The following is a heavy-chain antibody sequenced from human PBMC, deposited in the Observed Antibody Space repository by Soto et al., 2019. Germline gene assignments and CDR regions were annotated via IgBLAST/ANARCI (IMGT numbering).Heavy chain of an antibody. CDR1: GGSVNDYY. CDR2: VYYIGST. CDR3: ARGAHYYYYHGIDV. Sequence: QVQLQESGPGLVKPSETLSLTCSVSGGSVNDYYWSWVRQPPGKGLEWIGFVYYIGSTNYNPSLKSRVTISVDTSKNQFSLKLRSVNAADTAVYYCARGAHYYYYHGIDVWGQGTTVTVSS. D-gene: IGHD1-26*01. J-gene: IGHJ6*02. V-gene: IGHV4-59*02.